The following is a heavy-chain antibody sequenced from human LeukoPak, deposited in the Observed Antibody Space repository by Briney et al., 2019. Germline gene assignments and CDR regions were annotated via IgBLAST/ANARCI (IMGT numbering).Heavy chain of an antibody. CDR2: IYPNRGGT. V-gene: IGHV1-2*02. CDR1: GYTFTEYH. J-gene: IGHJ4*02. CDR3: ARLGDNSGLGF. Sequence: GASVKVSCKASGYTFTEYHMHWVRQAPGQGLEWMGWIYPNRGGTTYAQNFQGRVTMTRDTSISTVYMELSRLRSDDTAVYYCARLGDNSGLGFWGQGTLVTVSS. D-gene: IGHD3-22*01.